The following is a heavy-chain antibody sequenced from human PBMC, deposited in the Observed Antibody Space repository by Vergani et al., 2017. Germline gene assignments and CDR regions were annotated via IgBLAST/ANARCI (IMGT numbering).Heavy chain of an antibody. Sequence: VQLLESGGGLVQPGGSLRLSCAASGFTFSSYGMHWVRQAPGKGLEWVAVIWYDGSNKYYADSVKGRFTISRDNSKNTLYLQMNSLRAEDTAVYYCVDLVTRADPYFDYWGQGTLVTVSS. CDR3: VDLVTRADPYFDY. CDR2: IWYDGSNK. J-gene: IGHJ4*02. V-gene: IGHV3-33*01. CDR1: GFTFSSYG.